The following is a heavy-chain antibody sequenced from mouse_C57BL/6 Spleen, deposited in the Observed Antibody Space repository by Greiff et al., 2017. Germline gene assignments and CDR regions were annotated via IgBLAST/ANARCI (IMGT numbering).Heavy chain of an antibody. CDR3: ARDGGYDGGAYWYFDV. CDR2: IYTRSGNT. Sequence: QVQLQQSGAELARPGASVKLSCKASGYTFTSYGISWVKQRTGQGLEWIGEIYTRSGNTYYKEKFKGKATLTADKSSSTAYMELRSLTSEDAAVYFYARDGGYDGGAYWYFDVWGTGTTVTVSS. V-gene: IGHV1-81*01. CDR1: GYTFTSYG. D-gene: IGHD2-2*01. J-gene: IGHJ1*03.